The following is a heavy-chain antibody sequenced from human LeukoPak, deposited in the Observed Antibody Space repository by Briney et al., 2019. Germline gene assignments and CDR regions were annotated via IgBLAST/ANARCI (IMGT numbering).Heavy chain of an antibody. Sequence: SETLSLTCTVSGGSISTYYWSWIRQPPGKGLEWIGYIYYSGSTNYNPSLKSRVTISVDTSKNQFSLKLSSVTAADTAVYYCASNYYGSGSLDYWGQGNLVTVSS. CDR2: IYYSGST. J-gene: IGHJ4*02. V-gene: IGHV4-59*08. CDR1: GGSISTYY. D-gene: IGHD3-10*01. CDR3: ASNYYGSGSLDY.